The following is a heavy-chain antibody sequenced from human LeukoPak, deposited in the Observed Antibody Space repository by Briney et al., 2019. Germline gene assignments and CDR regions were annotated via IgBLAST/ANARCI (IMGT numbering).Heavy chain of an antibody. V-gene: IGHV3-9*01. CDR3: AGVATHRDY. CDR2: ISWNSGSI. CDR1: GFTFDDYA. Sequence: GGSLRLSCAVSGFTFDDYAMHWVRQAPGKGLEWVSGISWNSGSIGYADSVKGRFTISRDNAKNSLYLQMNSLRAEDTALYYCAGVATHRDYWGQGTLVTVSS. D-gene: IGHD5-12*01. J-gene: IGHJ4*02.